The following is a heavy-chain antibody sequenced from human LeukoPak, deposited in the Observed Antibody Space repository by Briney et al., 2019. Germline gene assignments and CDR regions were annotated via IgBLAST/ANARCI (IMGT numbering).Heavy chain of an antibody. CDR3: AARIAARRGFDY. CDR1: GGSISSGSYY. Sequence: SETLSLTCTVSGGSISSGSYYWRWIRQPAGKGLEWIGRIYTSGSTNYNPSLKSRVTISVDTSKNQFSLKLSSVTAADTAVYYCAARIAARRGFDYWGQGTLVTVSS. D-gene: IGHD6-6*01. V-gene: IGHV4-61*02. J-gene: IGHJ4*02. CDR2: IYTSGST.